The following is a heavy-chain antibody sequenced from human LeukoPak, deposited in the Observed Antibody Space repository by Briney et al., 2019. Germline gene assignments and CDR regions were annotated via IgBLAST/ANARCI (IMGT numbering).Heavy chain of an antibody. CDR1: GYTFTGYY. Sequence: ASVKVSCKASGYTFTGYYMHWVRQAPGQGLEWMGWINTSTGTPTYVQGFTGRFVFSLDTSVNTAFLQIYSLKADDTAVYYCARDSFVDTDVVGFDYWGQGTLVTVSS. D-gene: IGHD5-18*01. V-gene: IGHV7-4-1*01. CDR2: INTSTGTP. J-gene: IGHJ4*02. CDR3: ARDSFVDTDVVGFDY.